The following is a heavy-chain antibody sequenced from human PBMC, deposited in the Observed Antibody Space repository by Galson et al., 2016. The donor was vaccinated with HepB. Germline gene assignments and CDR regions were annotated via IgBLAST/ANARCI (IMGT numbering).Heavy chain of an antibody. CDR2: ITGSGDAT. CDR3: ASSYNSGSFDI. D-gene: IGHD6-19*01. V-gene: IGHV3-23*01. CDR1: GFSFSVSG. J-gene: IGHJ3*02. Sequence: SLRLSCAASGFSFSVSGMSWVRQTPGRGLEWISGITGSGDATHYADSVKGRFIISRDNSKNTLSLQMNSLRAEDTAVYYCASSYNSGSFDIWGQGTMVTVSS.